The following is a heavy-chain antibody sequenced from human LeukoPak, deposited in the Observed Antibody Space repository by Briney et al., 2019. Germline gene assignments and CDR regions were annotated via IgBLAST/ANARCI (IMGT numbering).Heavy chain of an antibody. J-gene: IGHJ4*02. CDR2: ILYDGSNK. CDR3: ATDRGFASFDY. D-gene: IGHD3-3*01. CDR1: GFTFSDYG. V-gene: IGHV3-30*02. Sequence: GGSLRLSCATSGFTFSDYGMHWVRQAPGKGLEWVAFILYDGSNKYYADSVKGRFTISRDNSKNTLYLQMNSLSAEDTAVYYCATDRGFASFDYWGQGTLVTVSS.